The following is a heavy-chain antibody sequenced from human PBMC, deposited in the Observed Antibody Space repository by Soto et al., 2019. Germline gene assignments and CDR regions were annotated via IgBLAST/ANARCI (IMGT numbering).Heavy chain of an antibody. J-gene: IGHJ4*02. CDR3: ARGVTIFGVVTGPYFGY. CDR1: GGSISSGGYS. V-gene: IGHV4-30-2*01. Sequence: PSETLSLTCAVSGGSISSGGYSWSWIRQPPGKGLEWIGYISHSGSTYYNPSLKSRVTISVDRSKNQFSLKLSSVTAADTAVYFCARGVTIFGVVTGPYFGYWGQGALVTVSS. CDR2: ISHSGST. D-gene: IGHD3-3*01.